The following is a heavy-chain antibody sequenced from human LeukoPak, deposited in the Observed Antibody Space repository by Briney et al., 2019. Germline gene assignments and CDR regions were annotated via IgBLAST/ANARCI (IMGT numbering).Heavy chain of an antibody. V-gene: IGHV3-48*01. CDR3: ARDGITAMVTH. J-gene: IGHJ4*02. Sequence: GGSLRLSCAASGFTFSTYSMNWVRQAPGKGLEWVSYISGSSSNKYSADSVKGRFTISRDNVKNLLYLQMNSLRAEDTAVYYCARDGITAMVTHWGQGTLVTVSS. D-gene: IGHD5-18*01. CDR2: ISGSSSNK. CDR1: GFTFSTYS.